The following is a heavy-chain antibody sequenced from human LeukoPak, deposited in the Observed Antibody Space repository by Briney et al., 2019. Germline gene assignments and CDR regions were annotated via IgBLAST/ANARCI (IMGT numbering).Heavy chain of an antibody. V-gene: IGHV1-2*06. CDR3: ARESIAARVIDY. CDR1: GYTFTGYY. CDR2: INPNSGGT. Sequence: ASXXVSCKASGYTFTGYYMHWVRQAPGQGLEWMGRINPNSGGTNYAQKFQGRVTMTRDTSISTAYMELSRLRSDDTAVYYCARESIAARVIDYWGQGTLVTVSS. D-gene: IGHD6-6*01. J-gene: IGHJ4*02.